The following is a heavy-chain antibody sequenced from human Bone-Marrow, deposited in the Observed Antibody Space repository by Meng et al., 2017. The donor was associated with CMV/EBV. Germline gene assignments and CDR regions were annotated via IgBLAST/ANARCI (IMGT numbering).Heavy chain of an antibody. CDR2: IRYDGSNK. J-gene: IGHJ3*02. V-gene: IGHV3-30*02. CDR1: GFTFSSYG. Sequence: GESLKISCAASGFTFSSYGMHWVRQAPGKGLEWVAFIRYDGSNKYYADAVKGRFTISRDNSKNTLYLQMISLSAEDTAVYYCAKDRGGGSGWYRSDAFDIWGQGTMGTVSS. D-gene: IGHD6-19*01. CDR3: AKDRGGGSGWYRSDAFDI.